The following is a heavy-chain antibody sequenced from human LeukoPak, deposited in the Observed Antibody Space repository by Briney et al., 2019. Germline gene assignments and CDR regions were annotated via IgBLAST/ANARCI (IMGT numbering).Heavy chain of an antibody. CDR2: VNPNSGDT. CDR3: ARASGSYWWFDS. J-gene: IGHJ5*01. Sequence: GASVTVSCKASGYTFTGYYLHWVRQAPGQGLEWMGCVNPNSGDTNYAQKFQGSVTITRDTSISTVYMELSRLRSDDTAVYYCARASGSYWWFDSWGQGTLVTVSS. V-gene: IGHV1-2*02. D-gene: IGHD1-26*01. CDR1: GYTFTGYY.